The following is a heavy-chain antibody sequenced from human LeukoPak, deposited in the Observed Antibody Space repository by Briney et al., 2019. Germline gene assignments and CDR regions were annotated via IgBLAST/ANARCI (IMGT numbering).Heavy chain of an antibody. V-gene: IGHV3-21*01. D-gene: IGHD6-13*01. CDR2: ISSSSSYI. J-gene: IGHJ3*02. CDR1: GFTFSSYS. Sequence: GGSLRLSCAASGFTFSSYSMTWVRQAPGKGLEWVSSISSSSSYIYYADSVKGRFTISRDNAKNSLYLQMNSLRAEDTAVYYCARGPGIAAAGLASDAFDIWGQGTMVTVSS. CDR3: ARGPGIAAAGLASDAFDI.